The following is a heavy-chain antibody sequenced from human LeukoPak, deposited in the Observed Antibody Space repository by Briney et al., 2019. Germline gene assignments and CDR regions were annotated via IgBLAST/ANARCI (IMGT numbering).Heavy chain of an antibody. CDR3: ARRYCSSTSCYATGPFDY. D-gene: IGHD2-2*01. Sequence: SETLSLTCAVYGGSFSGYYWSWIRQPPGKGLEWIGEINHSGSTNYNPSLKSRVTISVDTSKNQFSLNLSSVTAADTAVYYCARRYCSSTSCYATGPFDYWGQGTLVTVSS. CDR1: GGSFSGYY. J-gene: IGHJ4*02. V-gene: IGHV4-34*01. CDR2: INHSGST.